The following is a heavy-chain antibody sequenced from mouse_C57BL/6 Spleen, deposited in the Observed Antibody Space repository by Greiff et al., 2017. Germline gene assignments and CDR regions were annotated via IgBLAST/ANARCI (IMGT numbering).Heavy chain of an antibody. CDR2: ISSGSSTI. D-gene: IGHD1-1*01. J-gene: IGHJ1*03. CDR1: GFTFSDYG. CDR3: AREDYGRSYGWYFDV. Sequence: EVKLVESGGGLVKPGGSLKLSCAASGFTFSDYGMHWVRQAPEKGLEWVAYISSGSSTIYYADTVKGRFTISRDNAKNTLFLQMTSLRSEDTAMYYWAREDYGRSYGWYFDVWGTGTTVTVSS. V-gene: IGHV5-17*01.